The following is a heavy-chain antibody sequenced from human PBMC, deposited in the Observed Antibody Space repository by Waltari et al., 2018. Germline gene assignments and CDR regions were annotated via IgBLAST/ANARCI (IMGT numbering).Heavy chain of an antibody. CDR2: IIPIYGTT. Sequence: QLHLVQSGAEVKKPXSSVKVSCKASGGTFXTYVXTWVRQAPGQGLEWMGGIIPIYGTTTXAQNFQGRVTITXDKXTGTAXMXLSSLRSXXXAVYXCARVMYGDXXLGALDIXGQGTMVTVXS. CDR3: ARVMYGDXXLGALDI. V-gene: IGHV1-69*06. J-gene: IGHJ3*02. CDR1: GGTFXTYV. D-gene: IGHD4-17*01.